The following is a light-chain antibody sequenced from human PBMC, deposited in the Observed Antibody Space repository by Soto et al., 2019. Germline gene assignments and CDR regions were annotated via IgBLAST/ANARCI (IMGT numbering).Light chain of an antibody. CDR2: DNN. Sequence: QSVLTQPPSVSAAPGQKVTISCSGSSSNIGNNYVSWYQQFPGTAPKLLIYDNNKRPSGIPDRFSGSKSGTSATLGINGLQTGDEADYYCGTWDSSLSAYVFGTGTKVTAL. CDR3: GTWDSSLSAYV. CDR1: SSNIGNNY. J-gene: IGLJ1*01. V-gene: IGLV1-51*01.